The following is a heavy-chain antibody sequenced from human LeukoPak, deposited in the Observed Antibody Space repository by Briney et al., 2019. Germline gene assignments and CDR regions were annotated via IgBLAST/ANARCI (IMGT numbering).Heavy chain of an antibody. CDR1: GYTFTGYY. CDR2: IIPIFGTA. Sequence: GASVKVSCKASGYTFTGYYMHWVRQAPGQGLEWMGGIIPIFGTANYAQKFQGRVTMTEDTSTDTAYMELSSLRSEDTAVYYCASSGYRSAFDIWGQGTMVTVSS. D-gene: IGHD3-22*01. V-gene: IGHV1-69*06. CDR3: ASSGYRSAFDI. J-gene: IGHJ3*02.